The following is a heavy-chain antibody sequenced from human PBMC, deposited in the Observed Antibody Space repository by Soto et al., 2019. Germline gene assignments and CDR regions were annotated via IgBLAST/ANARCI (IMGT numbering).Heavy chain of an antibody. Sequence: QVQLVESGGGVVQPGRSLRLSCAASGFTFSSYAMHWVRQAPGKGLEWVAVISYDGSNKYYADSVKGRFTISRDNSKNTLYLQMNSLRAEDTAVYYCARGSITFGGANYFDYWGQGPLVTVSS. CDR3: ARGSITFGGANYFDY. J-gene: IGHJ4*02. CDR1: GFTFSSYA. D-gene: IGHD3-16*01. V-gene: IGHV3-30-3*01. CDR2: ISYDGSNK.